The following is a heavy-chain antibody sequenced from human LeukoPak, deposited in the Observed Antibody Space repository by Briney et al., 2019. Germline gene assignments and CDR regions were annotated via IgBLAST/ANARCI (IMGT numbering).Heavy chain of an antibody. Sequence: SETLSLTCTVSGGSISSSSYYWGWIRQPPGKGLEWIGSIYYSGSTYYNPSLKSRVTISVDTSKNQFSLKLSSVTAADTAVYYCAADPYLEWLGVDYWGQGTLVTVSS. CDR1: GGSISSSSYY. CDR3: AADPYLEWLGVDY. D-gene: IGHD3-3*01. CDR2: IYYSGST. V-gene: IGHV4-39*01. J-gene: IGHJ4*02.